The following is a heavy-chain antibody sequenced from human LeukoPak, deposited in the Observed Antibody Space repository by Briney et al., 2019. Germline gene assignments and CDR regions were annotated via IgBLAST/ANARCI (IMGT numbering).Heavy chain of an antibody. Sequence: ASVKVSCKASGGTFSSYAISWVRQAPGQGPEWLGWINPNSGGAHFAQNFQGRVTLTRDTSISTAYMELSRLRSDDTAVYYCARDITDNSGSGSYPHWFDPWGQGTRVTVSS. CDR1: GGTFSSYA. V-gene: IGHV1-2*02. J-gene: IGHJ5*02. CDR3: ARDITDNSGSGSYPHWFDP. D-gene: IGHD3-10*01. CDR2: INPNSGGA.